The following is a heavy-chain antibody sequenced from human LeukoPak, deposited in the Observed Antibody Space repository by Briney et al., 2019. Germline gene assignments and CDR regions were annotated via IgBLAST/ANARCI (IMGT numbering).Heavy chain of an antibody. Sequence: SETLSLTCTVSGGSISSYYWSWIRQPPGKGLEWIGYIYYSGSTNYNPSLKSRVTISVDTSKNQFSLKLSSVTAADTAVYYCTGVSITAAAPYYFDYWGQGTLVTVSS. V-gene: IGHV4-59*01. D-gene: IGHD6-13*01. J-gene: IGHJ4*02. CDR2: IYYSGST. CDR1: GGSISSYY. CDR3: TGVSITAAAPYYFDY.